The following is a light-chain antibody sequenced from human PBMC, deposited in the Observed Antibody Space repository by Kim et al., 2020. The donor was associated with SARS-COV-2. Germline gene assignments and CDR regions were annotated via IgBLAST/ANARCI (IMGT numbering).Light chain of an antibody. CDR3: RQYNTFPPT. CDR1: QCIRND. V-gene: IGKV1-17*01. Sequence: ATKGDRITIPCRVSQCIRNDVGGYQQEPGKAPKGLIYAADNLQFGVPSTFSGSRSGTEFTLTVSSLQPEDFATYYCRQYNTFPPTFGGGTKVDIK. J-gene: IGKJ4*01. CDR2: AAD.